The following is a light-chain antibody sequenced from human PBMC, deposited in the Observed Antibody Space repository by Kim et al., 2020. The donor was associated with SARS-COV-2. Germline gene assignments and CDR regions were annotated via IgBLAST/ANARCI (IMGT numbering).Light chain of an antibody. J-gene: IGKJ1*01. CDR2: GAS. CDR3: HQYNNWPPT. Sequence: EVVMTQSPATMSVSQGERATLSCRASQTISSNLAWYQQKPGQAPRLLIYGASTRATGIPARFSGSGSGTEFTLTLSSLQSEDFAVYYCHQYNNWPPTFGQGTKVDIK. CDR1: QTISSN. V-gene: IGKV3-15*01.